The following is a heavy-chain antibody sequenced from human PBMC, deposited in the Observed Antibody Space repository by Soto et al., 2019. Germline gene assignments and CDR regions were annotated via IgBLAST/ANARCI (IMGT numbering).Heavy chain of an antibody. V-gene: IGHV1-24*01. J-gene: IGHJ3*02. CDR2: FDPEDGET. Sequence: ASVKVSCKASGYTFTGYYMHWVRQAPGKGLEWMGGFDPEDGETIYAQKFQGRVTMTEDTSTDTAYMELSSLRSEDTAVYYCATDLIAAAGTPAFDIWGQGTMVT. CDR1: GYTFTGYY. CDR3: ATDLIAAAGTPAFDI. D-gene: IGHD6-13*01.